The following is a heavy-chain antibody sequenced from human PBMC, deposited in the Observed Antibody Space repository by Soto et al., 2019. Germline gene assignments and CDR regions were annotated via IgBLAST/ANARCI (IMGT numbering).Heavy chain of an antibody. CDR2: IIPIFGPA. D-gene: IGHD4-17*01. V-gene: IGHV1-69*01. Sequence: QVQLVQSGAEVKKPGSSVTVSCKASGGTFSSYAISWVRQSPGQGLEWMGGIIPIFGPANYAQTFQGRVMITADESKSTAYMELSSLRSEDKAVYCCAGGDDYGDSFDYWGQGTLVTVAS. CDR3: AGGDDYGDSFDY. J-gene: IGHJ4*02. CDR1: GGTFSSYA.